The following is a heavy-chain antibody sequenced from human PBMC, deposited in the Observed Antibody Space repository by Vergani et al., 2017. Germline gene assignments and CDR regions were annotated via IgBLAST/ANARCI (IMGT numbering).Heavy chain of an antibody. J-gene: IGHJ4*02. V-gene: IGHV3-30*02. CDR2: IQKDGIDK. Sequence: QVQLVESGGGVVQRGGSLRLSCATSGFTLSNYGMHWVRQAPGKGLEWVAFIQKDGIDKFYADSVRGRFTISRDISKNTLYLEMNSLSAEDTALYHCVKDHPVFDEWGRGTLVSVS. CDR1: GFTLSNYG. CDR3: VKDHPVFDE.